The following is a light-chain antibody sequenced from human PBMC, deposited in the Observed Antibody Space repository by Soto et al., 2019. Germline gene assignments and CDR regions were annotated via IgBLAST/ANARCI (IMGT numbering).Light chain of an antibody. CDR3: ISFTSTSALYV. J-gene: IGLJ1*01. Sequence: QSALTQPASVSGSPGQSITISCTGTISDVGSYNYVSWYQQYPGKAPKLMIHEVSNRPSGVSGRFSGSKSGNTASLTISGLQAEDEATYYCISFTSTSALYVLGTGTKLTVL. CDR1: ISDVGSYNY. V-gene: IGLV2-14*01. CDR2: EVS.